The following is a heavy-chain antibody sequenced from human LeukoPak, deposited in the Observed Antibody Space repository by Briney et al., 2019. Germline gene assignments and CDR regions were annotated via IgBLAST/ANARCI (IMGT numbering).Heavy chain of an antibody. CDR2: INHSGST. CDR1: GGSFSGYY. V-gene: IGHV4-34*01. CDR3: ASGGVARLVTYYYYGMDV. J-gene: IGHJ6*02. Sequence: PSETLSLTCAVYGGSFSGYYWSWIRQPPGKGLEWIGEINHSGSTNYNPSLKSRVTISVDTSKNQFSLKLSSVTAADTAVYYCASGGVARLVTYYYYGMDVWGQGTTVTVPS. D-gene: IGHD3-9*01.